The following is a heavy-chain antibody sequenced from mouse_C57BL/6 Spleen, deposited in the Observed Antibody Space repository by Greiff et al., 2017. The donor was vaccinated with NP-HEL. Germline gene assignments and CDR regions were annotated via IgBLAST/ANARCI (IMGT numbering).Heavy chain of an antibody. V-gene: IGHV1-81*01. CDR1: GYTFTSYG. CDR3: AGTTVVATPYWYFDV. CDR2: IYPRSGNT. J-gene: IGHJ1*03. D-gene: IGHD1-1*01. Sequence: VMLVESGAELARPGASVKLSCKASGYTFTSYGISWVKQRTGQGLEWIGEIYPRSGNTYYNEKFKGKATLTADKSSSTAYMELRSLTSEDSAVYFCAGTTVVATPYWYFDVWGTGTTVTVSS.